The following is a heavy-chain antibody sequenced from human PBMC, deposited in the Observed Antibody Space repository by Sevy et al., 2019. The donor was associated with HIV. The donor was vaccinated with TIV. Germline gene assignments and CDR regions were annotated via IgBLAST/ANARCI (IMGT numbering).Heavy chain of an antibody. Sequence: SETLSLTCTVSGGSISSSNSYWSWIRQRPGKGLEWIGFIYHSGTTYYNPSLRSRLNMSVDKSKNQFSLKLSSVTAADTAVCYCARDPDYDDYGGHAFDIWGQGTMVTVSS. CDR3: ARDPDYDDYGGHAFDI. CDR1: GGSISSSNSY. D-gene: IGHD4-17*01. J-gene: IGHJ3*02. V-gene: IGHV4-31*03. CDR2: IYHSGTT.